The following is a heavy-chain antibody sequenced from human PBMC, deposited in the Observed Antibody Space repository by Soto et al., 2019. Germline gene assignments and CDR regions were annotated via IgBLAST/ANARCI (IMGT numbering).Heavy chain of an antibody. Sequence: GGSLRLSCSASGFTFSSCAMNWVRQAPGKGLEWVSAIDGGGGSIYYADSVKGRFTISRDNSKTTLYLQMNSLRAEDTAVYYCAKARAQYYDFWSGYPVDYWGQGTLVTVSS. D-gene: IGHD3-3*01. V-gene: IGHV3-23*01. CDR2: IDGGGGSI. J-gene: IGHJ4*02. CDR3: AKARAQYYDFWSGYPVDY. CDR1: GFTFSSCA.